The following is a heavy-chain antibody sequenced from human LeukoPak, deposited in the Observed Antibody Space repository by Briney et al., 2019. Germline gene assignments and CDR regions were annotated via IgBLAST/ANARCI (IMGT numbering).Heavy chain of an antibody. CDR2: IIPIFGTA. Sequence: SVKVSCKASGGTFSSYAISWVRQAPGQGLEWMGGIIPIFGTANYAQKFQGRVTITADKSTSTAYMELSSLRSEDTAVYYCARSSIIAAAGPYYSDYWGQGTLVTVSS. V-gene: IGHV1-69*06. J-gene: IGHJ4*02. CDR1: GGTFSSYA. D-gene: IGHD6-13*01. CDR3: ARSSIIAAAGPYYSDY.